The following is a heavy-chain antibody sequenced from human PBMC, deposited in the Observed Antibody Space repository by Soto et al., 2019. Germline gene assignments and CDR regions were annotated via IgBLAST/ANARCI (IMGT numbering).Heavy chain of an antibody. D-gene: IGHD2-15*01. J-gene: IGHJ6*02. CDR1: GFTFSSYG. CDR2: ISYDGSNK. CDR3: AKDHYLVVVVAATQSGYGMDV. Sequence: GSLRISCAASGFTFSSYGMHWVRQAPGKGLEWVAVISYDGSNKYYADSVKGRFTISRDNSKNTLYLQMNSLRAEDTAVYYCAKDHYLVVVVAATQSGYGMDVWGQGTTVTVSS. V-gene: IGHV3-30*18.